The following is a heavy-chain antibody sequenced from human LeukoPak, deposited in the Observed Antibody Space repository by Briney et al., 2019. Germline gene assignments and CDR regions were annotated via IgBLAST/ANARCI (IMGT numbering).Heavy chain of an antibody. CDR1: GFTFDDYA. J-gene: IGHJ4*02. D-gene: IGHD5-24*01. Sequence: GGSLRLSCAASGFTFDDYAMHWVRQAPGKGLEWVSGISWNSGSIGYADSVKGRFTISRDNAKNSLYLQMNSLRAEDTALYYCAKDQWRDGYNPFDYWGQGTLVTVSS. CDR2: ISWNSGSI. V-gene: IGHV3-9*01. CDR3: AKDQWRDGYNPFDY.